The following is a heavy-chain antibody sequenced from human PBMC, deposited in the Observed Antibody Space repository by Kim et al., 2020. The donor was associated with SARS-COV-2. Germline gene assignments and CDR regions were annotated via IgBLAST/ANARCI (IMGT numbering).Heavy chain of an antibody. Sequence: GGSLRLSCAASGFTFSSYWMHWVRQAPGKGLVWVSRINSDGSSTSYADSVKGRFTISRDNAKNTLYLQMNSLRAEDTAVYYCARDMLVVVPAAIDLTPLNYYYYGMDVWGQGTTVTVSS. J-gene: IGHJ6*02. CDR1: GFTFSSYW. CDR2: INSDGSST. CDR3: ARDMLVVVPAAIDLTPLNYYYYGMDV. V-gene: IGHV3-74*01. D-gene: IGHD2-2*02.